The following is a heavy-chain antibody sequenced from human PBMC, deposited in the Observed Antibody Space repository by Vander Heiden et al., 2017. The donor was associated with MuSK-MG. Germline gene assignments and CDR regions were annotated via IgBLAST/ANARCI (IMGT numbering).Heavy chain of an antibody. CDR1: AFTVSSNY. D-gene: IGHD3-16*02. V-gene: IGHV3-66*01. CDR3: ARAKTYYDYVWGSYRRLYYFDY. J-gene: IGHJ4*02. CDR2: IYSGGST. Sequence: EVQLVESGGGLVQPGGSLSLSCAASAFTVSSNYMSWVRQAPGKGLEWVSVIYSGGSTYYADSVKGRFTISRDNSKNTLYLQMNSLRAEDTAVYYCARAKTYYDYVWGSYRRLYYFDYWGQGTLVTVSS.